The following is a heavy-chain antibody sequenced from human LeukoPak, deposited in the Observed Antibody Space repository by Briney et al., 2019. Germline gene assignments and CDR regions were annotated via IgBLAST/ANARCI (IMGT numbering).Heavy chain of an antibody. CDR3: ARQTRDGSGSRGYSFDF. Sequence: GESLKIACKGSGYIFTHNWIGWVRQMPGKGLEWMGIIYPGDSDTRYSPSFEGQVTVSVDKSISTAYLQWSSLKASDTAMYYCARQTRDGSGSRGYSFDFWGQGTLVTVSS. CDR1: GYIFTHNW. CDR2: IYPGDSDT. J-gene: IGHJ4*02. D-gene: IGHD3-10*01. V-gene: IGHV5-51*01.